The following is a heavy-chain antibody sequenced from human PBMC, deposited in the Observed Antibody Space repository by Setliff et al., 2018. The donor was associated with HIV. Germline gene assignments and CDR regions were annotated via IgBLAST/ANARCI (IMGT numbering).Heavy chain of an antibody. D-gene: IGHD2-2*01. Sequence: GGYLKIHFQGSGYSFNNYWIDWVRQMPGKGLEWMGIIYPGDSNTRYSPSFQGQVTISADKYISTAYLQWSSLTASDIDMYYCAGAESSRWPYDAFDIWGRGTMVTVSS. J-gene: IGHJ3*02. V-gene: IGHV5-51*01. CDR2: IYPGDSNT. CDR1: GYSFNNYW. CDR3: AGAESSRWPYDAFDI.